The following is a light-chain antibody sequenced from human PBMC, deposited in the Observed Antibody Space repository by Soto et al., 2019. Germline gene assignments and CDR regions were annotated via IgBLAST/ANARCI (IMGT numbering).Light chain of an antibody. Sequence: QSALTQPASVSGSPGQSITISCTGTSSDVGTYDYVSWYQQHPAKAPKLMIYDVTNRPSGVSNRFSGSKSGNTASLTISGLQAEDEADYYCSSYTTSSTLIFGGGTKLTVL. CDR1: SSDVGTYDY. V-gene: IGLV2-14*03. J-gene: IGLJ2*01. CDR2: DVT. CDR3: SSYTTSSTLI.